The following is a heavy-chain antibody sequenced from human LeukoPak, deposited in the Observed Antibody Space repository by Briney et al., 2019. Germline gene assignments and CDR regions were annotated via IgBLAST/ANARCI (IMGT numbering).Heavy chain of an antibody. V-gene: IGHV3-30*18. CDR3: AKDHGDYEGFDY. CDR1: GFTFSSYG. Sequence: PGGSLRLSCAASGFTFSSYGMHWVRQAPGKGLEWVAVISYDGSNKYYADSVKGRFTISRDNSKNTPYLQMNSLRAEDTAVYYCAKDHGDYEGFDYWGQGTLVTVSS. CDR2: ISYDGSNK. D-gene: IGHD4-17*01. J-gene: IGHJ4*02.